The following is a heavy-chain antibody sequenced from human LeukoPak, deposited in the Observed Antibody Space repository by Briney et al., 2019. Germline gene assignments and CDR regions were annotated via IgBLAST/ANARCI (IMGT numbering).Heavy chain of an antibody. J-gene: IGHJ6*03. Sequence: SETLSLTCTVSGGSISSYYWSWIRQPPGKGLEWIGEINHSGSTNYNPSLKSRVTISVDTSKNQFSLKLSSVTAADTAVYYCASLRVGSSFGYQYYIDVWGKGTTVTVSS. D-gene: IGHD6-13*01. CDR1: GGSISSYY. V-gene: IGHV4-34*01. CDR3: ASLRVGSSFGYQYYIDV. CDR2: INHSGST.